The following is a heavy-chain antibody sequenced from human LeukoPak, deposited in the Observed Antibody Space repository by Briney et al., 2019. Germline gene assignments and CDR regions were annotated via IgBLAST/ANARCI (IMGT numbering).Heavy chain of an antibody. V-gene: IGHV5-51*01. J-gene: IGHJ4*02. CDR1: GYILTNYW. CDR2: IYPEDSET. Sequence: GESLKISCKASGYILTNYWIAWVRQMPGKGLEWMGIIYPEDSETRYSPSFQGQVTMSVDKSISTAYLQWSSLKASDTATYYCARQTFDHGPDYWGQGTLVTVSS. CDR3: ARQTFDHGPDY. D-gene: IGHD3-9*01.